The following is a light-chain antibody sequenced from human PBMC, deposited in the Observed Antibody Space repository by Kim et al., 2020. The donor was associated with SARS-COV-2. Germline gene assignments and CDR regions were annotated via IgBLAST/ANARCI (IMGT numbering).Light chain of an antibody. Sequence: DIVMTQSPDSLAVSLGERATINCKSSQSVLYSSNNKNYLGWYQQKRGQPPKLLIYWASTRESGVPDRFSGSGSGTDFTLTISSLQAEDVAVYYCQQYFISPRTFGQGTKVDIK. J-gene: IGKJ1*01. V-gene: IGKV4-1*01. CDR1: QSVLYSSNNKNY. CDR2: WAS. CDR3: QQYFISPRT.